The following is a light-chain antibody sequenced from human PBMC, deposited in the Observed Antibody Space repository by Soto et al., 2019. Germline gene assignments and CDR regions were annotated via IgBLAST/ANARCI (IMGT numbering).Light chain of an antibody. CDR3: SSYTTSKTAL. J-gene: IGLJ2*01. Sequence: ALTQPASVSGSPGQSITISCTGTSSDVGGYNYVSWYQHHPGKAPKLMIYDVSNRPSGVSDRFSGSKSGNTASLTISGLQAEDEADYYCSSYTTSKTALFGGGTKLTVL. V-gene: IGLV2-14*03. CDR1: SSDVGGYNY. CDR2: DVS.